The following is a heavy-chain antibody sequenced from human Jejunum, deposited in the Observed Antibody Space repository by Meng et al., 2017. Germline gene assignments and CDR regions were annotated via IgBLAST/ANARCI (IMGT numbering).Heavy chain of an antibody. D-gene: IGHD2/OR15-2a*01. CDR2: IKEDGSEK. CDR1: GFTFSRYW. J-gene: IGHJ4*02. V-gene: IGHV3-7*01. Sequence: GGSLRLSCAASGFTFSRYWMTWVRQAPGKGLEWVANIKEDGSEKNYVDSVKGRFTISRDNAKNSLYLEMNSLRAEDTAVYYCARGNIVRRHNFDYWARGSVATVSS. CDR3: ARGNIVRRHNFDY.